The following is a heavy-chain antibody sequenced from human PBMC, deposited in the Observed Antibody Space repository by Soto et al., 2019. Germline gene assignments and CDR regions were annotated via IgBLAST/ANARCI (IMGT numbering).Heavy chain of an antibody. CDR2: TRSSDSTI. Sequence: EVQLVESGGGLVQPGGSLRLSCAASGFTFSTYSMNWVRQAPGKGLEWVSYTRSSDSTIYYADSVKGRFTISRDNAKNSLYLQMNSLRDEDTAVYYCAKDRIAARPWFLYYYYGMDVWGQGTTVTVSS. J-gene: IGHJ6*02. CDR1: GFTFSTYS. V-gene: IGHV3-48*02. D-gene: IGHD6-6*01. CDR3: AKDRIAARPWFLYYYYGMDV.